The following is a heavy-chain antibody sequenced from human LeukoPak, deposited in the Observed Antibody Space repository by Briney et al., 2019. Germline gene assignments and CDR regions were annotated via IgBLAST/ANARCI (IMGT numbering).Heavy chain of an antibody. CDR3: ARAPYYYGMDV. CDR2: INRSGST. Sequence: SETLSLTCAVYGGSFSGYYWSWIRQPPGEGLEWIGEINRSGSTNYNPSLKSRVTISVDTSKNQFPLKLSSVTAADTAVYYCARAPYYYGMDVWGKGTTVTVSS. J-gene: IGHJ6*04. CDR1: GGSFSGYY. V-gene: IGHV4-34*01.